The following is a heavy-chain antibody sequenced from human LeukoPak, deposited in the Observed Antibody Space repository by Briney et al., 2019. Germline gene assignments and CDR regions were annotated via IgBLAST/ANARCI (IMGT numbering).Heavy chain of an antibody. V-gene: IGHV3-21*01. CDR2: ISSSSSYI. CDR3: ARVGILNWFDP. CDR1: GFTFSSYS. Sequence: GGSLTLSCAASGFTFSSYSMNWVRQAPGKGLEWLTSISSSSSYIYYADSVKGRFTISRDNAKNSLYLQMNSLRAEDTAVYYCARVGILNWFDPWGQGTLVTVSS. J-gene: IGHJ5*02.